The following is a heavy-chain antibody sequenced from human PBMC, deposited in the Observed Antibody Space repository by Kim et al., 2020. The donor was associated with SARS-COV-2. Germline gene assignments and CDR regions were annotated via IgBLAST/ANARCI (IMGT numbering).Heavy chain of an antibody. J-gene: IGHJ4*02. V-gene: IGHV3-30*01. Sequence: SEDPLKGRFTSSRDKSKNTAYRQMNRLEAEDTAVYYCARDSGSYLDYWGQGTLVTVSS. CDR3: ARDSGSYLDY. D-gene: IGHD1-26*01.